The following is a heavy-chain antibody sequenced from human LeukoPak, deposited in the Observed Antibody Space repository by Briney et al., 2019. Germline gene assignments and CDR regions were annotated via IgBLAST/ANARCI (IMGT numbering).Heavy chain of an antibody. V-gene: IGHV3-74*01. CDR1: GFTFTAYW. D-gene: IGHD3-22*01. CDR3: TGRTTYYYDSSGVGGY. J-gene: IGHJ4*02. CDR2: INSDGSST. Sequence: PGGSLRLSCAASGFTFTAYWVHWVRQAPGKGLVWVSRINSDGSSTSYADSVKGRFTISRDNAKNTLYLQMNSLRAEDTAVYYCTGRTTYYYDSSGVGGYWGQGTLVTVSS.